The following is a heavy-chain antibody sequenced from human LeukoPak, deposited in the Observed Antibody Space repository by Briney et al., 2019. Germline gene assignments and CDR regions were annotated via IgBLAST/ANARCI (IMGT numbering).Heavy chain of an antibody. CDR3: ARMRYSYGYYYYYYYGMDV. D-gene: IGHD5-18*01. CDR2: IYPGDSDT. CDR1: GYSFTSYW. J-gene: IGHJ6*02. V-gene: IGHV5-51*01. Sequence: GESLKISCKGSGYSFTSYWIGWVRQMPGKGLEWMGIIYPGDSDTRYSPSFQGQVTISADKSISTAYLQWSSLKASDTAMYYCARMRYSYGYYYYYYYGMDVWGQGTTVTVSS.